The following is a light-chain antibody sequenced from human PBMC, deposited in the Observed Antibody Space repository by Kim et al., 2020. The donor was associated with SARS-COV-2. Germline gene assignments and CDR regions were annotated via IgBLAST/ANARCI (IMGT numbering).Light chain of an antibody. CDR3: QQYDSYSPT. J-gene: IGKJ2*01. CDR1: QGISSW. CDR2: AAS. V-gene: IGKV1D-16*01. Sequence: DIQLTQSPSSLSASVGDRVTITCRASQGISSWLAWYQQKPDKAPRSLISAASNLQTGVPSRFSGSGFGTEFTLTISSLQPEDYATYYCQQYDSYSPTFGQGTKLEI.